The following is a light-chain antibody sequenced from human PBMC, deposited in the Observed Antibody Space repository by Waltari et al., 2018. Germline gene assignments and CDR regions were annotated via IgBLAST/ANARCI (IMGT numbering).Light chain of an antibody. V-gene: IGKV3-11*01. CDR2: DTS. J-gene: IGKJ4*01. CDR1: QSIGFS. CDR3: QQGSILPLT. Sequence: ETVMTQSPATLSVSPGERATLSCRASQSIGFSLAWYQQKPGQAPRLLIYDTSNRAAGVPGRFSGSGYGTDFTRTITSLEAEDFAVYFCQQGSILPLTFGGGTRVEIK.